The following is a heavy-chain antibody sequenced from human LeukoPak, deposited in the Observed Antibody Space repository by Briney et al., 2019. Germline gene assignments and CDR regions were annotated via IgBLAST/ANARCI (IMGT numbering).Heavy chain of an antibody. D-gene: IGHD2-15*01. J-gene: IGHJ4*02. V-gene: IGHV4-61*02. Sequence: SETLSLTCTVPGGSISSDNYYWSWTRQPAGKGLEWIGRIYTSGSTNYNPSLNSRVTISVDTSKNQVALKLSSVTAADTAVYFCASSKRGGGSGYWGQGTLVTVSS. CDR3: ASSKRGGGSGY. CDR1: GGSISSDNYY. CDR2: IYTSGST.